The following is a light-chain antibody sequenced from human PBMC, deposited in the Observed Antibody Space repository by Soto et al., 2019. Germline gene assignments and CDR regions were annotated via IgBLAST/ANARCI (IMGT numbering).Light chain of an antibody. CDR2: AAS. CDR3: QQSYRTPRT. J-gene: IGKJ1*01. V-gene: IGKV1-39*01. Sequence: DIQMTQSPSSLSASVGDRVTVTCRASQSISNSLNWFQQKPGKAPNLLIYAASSLQSGVPSRFSGSGSGTNFTLTISSLQPEDFETYYCQQSYRTPRTLGQGTKVDIK. CDR1: QSISNS.